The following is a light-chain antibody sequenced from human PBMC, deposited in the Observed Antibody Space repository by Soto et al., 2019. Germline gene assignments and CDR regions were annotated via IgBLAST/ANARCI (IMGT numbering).Light chain of an antibody. CDR2: DAS. V-gene: IGKV1-5*01. CDR3: QQYKTYSPWT. Sequence: DIQMTQSPSTLSASVGDRVTITCRASQSISSWLAWYQQKPGKAPNLLIYDASSLQSGVPSRFSGSGSGTEFTLTISSLQPDDFATYYCQQYKTYSPWTFGQGTKVAIK. CDR1: QSISSW. J-gene: IGKJ1*01.